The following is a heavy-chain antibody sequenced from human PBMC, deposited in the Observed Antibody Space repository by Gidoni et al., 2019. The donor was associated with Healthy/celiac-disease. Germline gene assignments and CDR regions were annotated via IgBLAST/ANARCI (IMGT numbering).Heavy chain of an antibody. D-gene: IGHD3-22*01. CDR2: IIPIFGTA. J-gene: IGHJ4*02. Sequence: QVQLVQSGAEVKKPGSSVKVSCKASGGTFSSYAISWVRQAPGQGLEWMGGIIPIFGTANYAQKFQGRVTITADKSTSTAYMELSSLRSEDTAVYYCAVGTDYYDSSGYYVGFDYWGQGTLVTVSS. V-gene: IGHV1-69*06. CDR3: AVGTDYYDSSGYYVGFDY. CDR1: GGTFSSYA.